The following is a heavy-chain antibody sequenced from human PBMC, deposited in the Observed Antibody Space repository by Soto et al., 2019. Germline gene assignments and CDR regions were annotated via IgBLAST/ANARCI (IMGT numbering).Heavy chain of an antibody. Sequence: GASVKVSCKASGYTFTSYGISWVRQAPGQGLEWMGWISAYNGNTNYAQKLQGRVTMTTDTSTSTGYMGLRSLRSDDTAVYYCARGYYYDNSGYYPLAYWGQGTLVTVSS. V-gene: IGHV1-18*01. J-gene: IGHJ4*02. CDR1: GYTFTSYG. CDR3: ARGYYYDNSGYYPLAY. CDR2: ISAYNGNT. D-gene: IGHD3-22*01.